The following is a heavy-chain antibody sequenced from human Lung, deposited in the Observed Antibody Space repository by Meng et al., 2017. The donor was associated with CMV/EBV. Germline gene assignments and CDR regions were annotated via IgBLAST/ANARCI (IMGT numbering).Heavy chain of an antibody. Sequence: SXTXSLTCTVSGASMSSDYWSWIRQSPGKGLEWVASVYHMGNTNYNPSLKSRATISLDTSKSQFSLKLISVTGADTAIYYCAKGGGSWFGPWGQGSRVT. CDR1: GASMSSDY. CDR3: AKGGGSWFGP. CDR2: VYHMGNT. V-gene: IGHV4-59*12. J-gene: IGHJ5*02. D-gene: IGHD3-16*01.